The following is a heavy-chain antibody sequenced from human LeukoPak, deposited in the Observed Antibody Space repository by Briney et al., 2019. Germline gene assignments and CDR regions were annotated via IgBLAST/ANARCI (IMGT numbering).Heavy chain of an antibody. CDR3: AREGSGRTAYNDGLDV. D-gene: IGHD3-10*01. CDR1: GFTFSSYG. V-gene: IGHV3-30*03. Sequence: GGSLRLSCAASGFTFSSYGMHWVRQAPGKGLEWVAVISYDGSNKYYADSVKGRFTISRDNSKNTLYLQLNSLRAEDTAVYYCAREGSGRTAYNDGLDVWGQGTMVTVSS. J-gene: IGHJ3*01. CDR2: ISYDGSNK.